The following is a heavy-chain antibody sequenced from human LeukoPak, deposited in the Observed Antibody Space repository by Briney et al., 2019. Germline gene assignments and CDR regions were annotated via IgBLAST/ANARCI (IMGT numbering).Heavy chain of an antibody. CDR1: GFTFSSYA. D-gene: IGHD1-14*01. J-gene: IGHJ4*02. Sequence: GGSLRLSCAASGFTFSSYAMHWVRQAPGKGLEWVAVISYDGSNKYYADSVKGRFTISRDNSKNTLYLQMNSLRAEDTAVYYCARDLGIRSARIALGYWGQGTLITVSS. V-gene: IGHV3-30*04. CDR3: ARDLGIRSARIALGY. CDR2: ISYDGSNK.